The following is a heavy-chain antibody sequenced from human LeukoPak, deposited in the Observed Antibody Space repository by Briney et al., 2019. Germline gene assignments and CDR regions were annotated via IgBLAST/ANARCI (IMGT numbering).Heavy chain of an antibody. CDR2: IYYSGST. D-gene: IGHD2-15*01. J-gene: IGHJ5*02. CDR1: GGSISSYY. V-gene: IGHV4-59*12. CDR3: ARDATATNGIDP. Sequence: SETLSLTCTVSGGSISSYYWSWIRQPPGKGLEWIGYIYYSGSTYYNPSLKSQVTISVDTSKNQFSLKLSSVTAADTAVYYCARDATATNGIDPWGQGTLVTVSS.